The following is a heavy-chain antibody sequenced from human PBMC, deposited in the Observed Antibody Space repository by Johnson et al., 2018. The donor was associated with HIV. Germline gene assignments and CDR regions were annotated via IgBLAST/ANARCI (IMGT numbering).Heavy chain of an antibody. J-gene: IGHJ3*02. CDR2: ISIDGSRT. D-gene: IGHD1-26*01. CDR3: ARSWELGETAFDI. Sequence: EVHLVESGGGLVQPGGSLRLSCAASGFTFSNYWMEWVRQAPGEGLVWVSRISIDGSRTTYADSVKGRFTISRDNAKNTLYLQMNSLRAEDTAVYYCARSWELGETAFDIWGQGTMVTVSS. CDR1: GFTFSNYW. V-gene: IGHV3-74*02.